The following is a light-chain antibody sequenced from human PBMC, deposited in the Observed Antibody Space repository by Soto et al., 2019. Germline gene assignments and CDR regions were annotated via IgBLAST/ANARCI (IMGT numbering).Light chain of an antibody. CDR3: QQRSNWPPIT. Sequence: EIVLTQSAATLSLSPGESATLSCRASQSVSSYLAWYQQKPCQAPRLLVYDASNRATGIPARFSGSGSATDFTLTISSLEPEDFAVYYCQQRSNWPPITFGQGTRLEIK. V-gene: IGKV3-11*01. CDR2: DAS. CDR1: QSVSSY. J-gene: IGKJ5*01.